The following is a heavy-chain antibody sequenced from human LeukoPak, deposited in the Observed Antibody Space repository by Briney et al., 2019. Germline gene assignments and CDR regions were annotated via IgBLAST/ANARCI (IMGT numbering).Heavy chain of an antibody. V-gene: IGHV4-4*02. J-gene: IGHJ4*02. CDR3: AREGGCSGGSCSAFDL. Sequence: PSGTLSLTCGVSGGSISSGNWWNWVRQSPGKGLEWIGEIYQSGSTKYNPSLKSRVTMSMDKSKNEFSLRLTSVTAADTAVYFCAREGGCSGGSCSAFDLWGQGTLVTVSS. CDR1: GGSISSGNW. CDR2: IYQSGST. D-gene: IGHD2-15*01.